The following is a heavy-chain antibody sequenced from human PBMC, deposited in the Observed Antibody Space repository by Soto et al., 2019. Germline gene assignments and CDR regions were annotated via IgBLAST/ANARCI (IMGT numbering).Heavy chain of an antibody. CDR1: PNSISDYY. V-gene: IGHV4-59*01. J-gene: IGHJ4*02. CDR2: IYASGNT. CDR3: ARDLGIAASGGFDY. Sequence: SETLSLTCSVSPNSISDYYWSWIRQPPGKGLEWIGFIYASGNTNFNPSLKSRVTISIDTSKSQFSLRLISVPAADTAVYYCARDLGIAASGGFDYWGQGIPVTVSS. D-gene: IGHD6-13*01.